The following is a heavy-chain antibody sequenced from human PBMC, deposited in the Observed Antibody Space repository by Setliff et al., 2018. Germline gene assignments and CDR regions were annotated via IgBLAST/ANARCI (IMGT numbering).Heavy chain of an antibody. D-gene: IGHD2-21*02. CDR2: INHSGST. CDR1: GESFSGHY. Sequence: SDTLSLPCAVYGESFSGHYWSWIRQPPGKGLEWIGEINHSGSTNYNPSLKSRVTISVDTSKNQFSLKLSCGAAAETAVYYCARGFDVCGGGACYTDGPYYFDYWGLGTLVTVSS. J-gene: IGHJ4*02. V-gene: IGHV4-34*01. CDR3: ARGFDVCGGGACYTDGPYYFDY.